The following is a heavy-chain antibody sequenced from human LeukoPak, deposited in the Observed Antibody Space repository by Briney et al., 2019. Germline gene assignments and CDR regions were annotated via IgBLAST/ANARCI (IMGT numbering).Heavy chain of an antibody. CDR2: IYYSGST. CDR1: GGSISSGDYY. Sequence: KASQTLSLTCTVSGGSISSGDYYWSWLRQPPGKVLEWIGYIYYSGSTYYNPSLKSRVTISVDTSKNQFSLTLSSVTAADTAVYYCARGGTMMYAFDIWGQGTMVTVSS. D-gene: IGHD3-22*01. V-gene: IGHV4-30-4*08. J-gene: IGHJ3*02. CDR3: ARGGTMMYAFDI.